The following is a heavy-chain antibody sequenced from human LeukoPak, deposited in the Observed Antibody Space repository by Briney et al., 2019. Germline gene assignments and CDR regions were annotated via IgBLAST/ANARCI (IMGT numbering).Heavy chain of an antibody. CDR3: ARAGAGTTFYFFPYAFDI. CDR1: GYTFTGYY. D-gene: IGHD1-7*01. V-gene: IGHV1-2*02. J-gene: IGHJ3*02. CDR2: INPNSGGT. Sequence: GASVKVSCKASGYTFTGYYMHWVRQAPGQGLEWMGWINPNSGGTNYAQKFQGRVTMTRDTSISTAYMELSRLRSDDTAVYYSARAGAGTTFYFFPYAFDIWGQGTMVTVSS.